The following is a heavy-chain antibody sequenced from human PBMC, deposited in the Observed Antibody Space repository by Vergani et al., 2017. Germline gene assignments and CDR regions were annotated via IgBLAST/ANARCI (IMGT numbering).Heavy chain of an antibody. Sequence: QVQLVESGGGVVQPGRSLRLSCAASGFTFSSYGMHWVRQAPGKGLEWVAVISYDGSNKYYADSVKGRFTISRDNSKNTLYLQMNSLRAEDTAVYYCAKAGPYYDSSGYFYEPSYYYYYMDVWGK. CDR3: AKAGPYYDSSGYFYEPSYYYYYMDV. CDR1: GFTFSSYG. D-gene: IGHD3-22*01. V-gene: IGHV3-30*18. J-gene: IGHJ6*03. CDR2: ISYDGSNK.